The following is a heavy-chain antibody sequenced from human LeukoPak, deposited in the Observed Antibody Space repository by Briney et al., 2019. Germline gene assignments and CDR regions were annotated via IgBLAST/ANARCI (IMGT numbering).Heavy chain of an antibody. J-gene: IGHJ6*03. D-gene: IGHD3-9*01. V-gene: IGHV4-34*01. Sequence: SVARALSCGVYGGAFGGFYWTGIRQPPGKGLEWIGEINHSGSTNYNPSLKSRVTISVDTSKNQFSLKMSSVTAADTAVYYCARGVSHDILTGRDYYYYMDVWGKGTTVTVSS. CDR2: INHSGST. CDR3: ARGVSHDILTGRDYYYYMDV. CDR1: GGAFGGFY.